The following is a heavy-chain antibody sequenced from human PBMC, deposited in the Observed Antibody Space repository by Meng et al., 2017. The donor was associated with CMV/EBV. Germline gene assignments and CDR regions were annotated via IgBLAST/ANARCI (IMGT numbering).Heavy chain of an antibody. CDR3: ARVGVGNWFDP. J-gene: IGHJ5*02. D-gene: IGHD1-26*01. CDR2: ISAYNGNT. Sequence: VQQVQSRAEVKKPGTSVQVSCKASGYTFTSDGISGVRHDPGQGLEWMGWISAYNGNTHYGQTLQGRVTMTKDTSTSPAFLKLSSMKPDDTAVYYCARVGVGNWFDPWGQGTLVTVSS. V-gene: IGHV1-18*01. CDR1: GYTFTSDG.